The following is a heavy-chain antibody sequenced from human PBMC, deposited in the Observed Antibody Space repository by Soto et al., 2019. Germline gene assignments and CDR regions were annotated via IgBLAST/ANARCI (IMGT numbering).Heavy chain of an antibody. V-gene: IGHV3-33*01. J-gene: IGHJ6*02. CDR1: GFTFSSYG. CDR3: ARDYGDYGIYGMDV. CDR2: IWYDGSNK. Sequence: GGSLRLSGAASGFTFSSYGMHWVRQAPGKGLEWVAVIWYDGSNKYYADSVKGRFTISRDNSKNTLYLQMNSLRAEDTAVYYCARDYGDYGIYGMDVWGQGTTVTVSS. D-gene: IGHD4-17*01.